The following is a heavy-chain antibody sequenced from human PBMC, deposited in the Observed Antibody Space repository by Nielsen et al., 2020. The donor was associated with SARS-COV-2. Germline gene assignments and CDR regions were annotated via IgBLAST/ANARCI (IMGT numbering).Heavy chain of an antibody. J-gene: IGHJ6*03. D-gene: IGHD2-8*01. CDR3: AKELEGCCHYMDV. CDR2: IRMSDGAT. Sequence: GESLKISCTASGFALSAYGMDWLRQVPGRGLEWLAHIRMSDGATQYADSVRGRFTISRDNAKNSLYLQMNSLRDEDTAVYCCAKELEGCCHYMDVWGKGTTVTVSS. CDR1: GFALSAYG. V-gene: IGHV3-48*02.